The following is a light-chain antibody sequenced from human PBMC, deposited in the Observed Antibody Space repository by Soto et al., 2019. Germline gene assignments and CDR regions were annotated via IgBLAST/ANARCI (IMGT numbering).Light chain of an antibody. CDR3: SSYTRSSTLVV. Sequence: QSVLTQPASVAGSPGQSITISCTGTSSDVGGYNFVSWYQQHPGKAPKLMIYDVNIRPSGVSNRFSGSKSGNTASLTISGLQAEDEADYYCSSYTRSSTLVVFGGGTKLTVL. CDR2: DVN. V-gene: IGLV2-14*03. J-gene: IGLJ2*01. CDR1: SSDVGGYNF.